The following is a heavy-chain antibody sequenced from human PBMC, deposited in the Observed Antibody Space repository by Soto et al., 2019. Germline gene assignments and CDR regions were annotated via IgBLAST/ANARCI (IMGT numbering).Heavy chain of an antibody. J-gene: IGHJ6*02. CDR3: ASEYYYTMDV. CDR1: GFTFRDYY. V-gene: IGHV3-11*05. Sequence: QVQLVESGGGLVRPGGSLRLSCEASGFTFRDYYMTWFRQAPGKGLEWLSYIDSSTKYTNYADSVKGRFTISRDNAKNSLYLQMNSLRADDTAVYYCASEYYYTMDVWGQGTMVTVSS. CDR2: IDSSTKYT.